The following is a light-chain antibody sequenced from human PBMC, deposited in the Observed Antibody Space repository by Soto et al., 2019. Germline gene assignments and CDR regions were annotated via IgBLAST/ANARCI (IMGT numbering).Light chain of an antibody. CDR2: KAS. CDR1: QSISSW. J-gene: IGKJ2*01. CDR3: QQYDTWYT. Sequence: DIPMTQSPSTLSTSVGARVTITCRASQSISSWLAWYQQKPGKAPKLLIYKASSVESGVPSRFSGSGSGTEFTLTISSLQPDDFATYYCQQYDTWYTFGQGTKLEIK. V-gene: IGKV1-5*03.